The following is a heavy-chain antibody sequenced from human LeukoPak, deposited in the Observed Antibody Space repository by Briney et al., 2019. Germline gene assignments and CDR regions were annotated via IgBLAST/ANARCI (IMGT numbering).Heavy chain of an antibody. D-gene: IGHD2-15*01. CDR3: ARSGVVVVVAATSYNWFDP. V-gene: IGHV1-3*01. CDR2: INAGNGNT. CDR1: GGTFSNYS. J-gene: IGHJ5*02. Sequence: ASVKVSCKASGGTFSNYSISWVRQAPGQGLEWMGWINAGNGNTKYSQKFQGRVTITRDTSASTAYMELSSLRSEDTAVYYCARSGVVVVVAATSYNWFDPWGQGTLVTVSS.